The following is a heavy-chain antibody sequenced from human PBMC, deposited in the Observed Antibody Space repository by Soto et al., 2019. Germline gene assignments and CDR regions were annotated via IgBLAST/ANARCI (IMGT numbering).Heavy chain of an antibody. CDR1: GFTFSSFV. J-gene: IGHJ6*02. CDR2: ISYDGSNK. V-gene: IGHV3-30*03. CDR3: AAHPDTIMVRYGMDV. Sequence: QVQLVESGGGVVQPGRSLRLSCAASGFTFSSFVMHWVRQAPGKWLEWVAVISYDGSNKYYADSVKGRFTISRDNSKKTLYLEMNSLRTEDTAVYYCAAHPDTIMVRYGMDVWGQGTTVTVSS. D-gene: IGHD5-18*01.